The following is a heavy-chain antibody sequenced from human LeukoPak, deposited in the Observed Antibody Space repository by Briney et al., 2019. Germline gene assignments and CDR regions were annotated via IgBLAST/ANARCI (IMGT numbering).Heavy chain of an antibody. CDR1: GYTFTDYY. D-gene: IGHD2-2*01. J-gene: IGHJ4*02. CDR3: ARANALYCSSTSCLFDY. V-gene: IGHV1-2*02. CDR2: INPNSGGT. Sequence: GASVKVSRKASGYTFTDYYIHWVRQAPGQGLEWMAWINPNSGGTYYAQNFHDRITLTRDTSISTAYMELSRLRSDDTAIYYCARANALYCSSTSCLFDYWGQGTLVTVSS.